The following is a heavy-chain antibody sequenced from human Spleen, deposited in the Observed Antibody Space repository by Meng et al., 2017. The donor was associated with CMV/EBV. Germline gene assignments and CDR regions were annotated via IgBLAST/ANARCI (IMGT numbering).Heavy chain of an antibody. D-gene: IGHD3-22*01. J-gene: IGHJ4*02. CDR3: ARDQSYEIFDY. V-gene: IGHV3-7*01. CDR1: GFTFTNYW. CDR2: INQDGSEK. Sequence: LSLTCAASGFTFTNYWMTWVRQGPGKGLEWVAHINQDGSEKNYVDSVKGRFTISRDNAKHSLYLQMNSLRAEDTAVYYCARDQSYEIFDYWGQGTLVTVSS.